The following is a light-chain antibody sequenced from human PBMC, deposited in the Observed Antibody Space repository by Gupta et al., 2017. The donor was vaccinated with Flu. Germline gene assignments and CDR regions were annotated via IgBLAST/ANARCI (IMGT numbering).Light chain of an antibody. CDR2: RNN. Sequence: TARLNCTGKTNNVGNPGAAWLQQYPGHPPKLLAYRNNNRPSGIPERFSGSRSGTTASLAINGLLPEDEADYYCSAWDSSLSAAVFGGGTKLTVL. V-gene: IGLV10-54*04. CDR1: TNNVGNPG. J-gene: IGLJ3*02. CDR3: SAWDSSLSAAV.